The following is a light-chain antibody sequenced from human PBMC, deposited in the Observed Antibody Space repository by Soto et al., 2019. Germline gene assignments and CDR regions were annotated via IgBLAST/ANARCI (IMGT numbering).Light chain of an antibody. CDR1: SSDVGSYNY. Sequence: QSALTQPRSVSGSPGQSVTISCTGTSSDVGSYNYVSWYQHHPGKAPKLMIYDVTKRPSGVPDRFSGSKSGNTASLTISGLQAEDEADYYCCSFAVTSTFVFGTGTQLTVL. CDR3: CSFAVTSTFV. V-gene: IGLV2-11*01. CDR2: DVT. J-gene: IGLJ7*01.